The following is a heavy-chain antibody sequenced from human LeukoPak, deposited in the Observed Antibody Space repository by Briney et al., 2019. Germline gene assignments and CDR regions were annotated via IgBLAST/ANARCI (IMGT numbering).Heavy chain of an antibody. Sequence: PGGSLSLSCAASGFTFSGSAMHWVRQASGKGPEWVGRIRSKANSYATAYAASVKGRFTISRDDSKNTAYLQMNSLKTEDTAVYYCTRTMVADDYYYYYMDVWGKGTTVTVSS. CDR3: TRTMVADDYYYYYMDV. J-gene: IGHJ6*03. CDR2: IRSKANSYAT. V-gene: IGHV3-73*01. CDR1: GFTFSGSA. D-gene: IGHD4/OR15-4a*01.